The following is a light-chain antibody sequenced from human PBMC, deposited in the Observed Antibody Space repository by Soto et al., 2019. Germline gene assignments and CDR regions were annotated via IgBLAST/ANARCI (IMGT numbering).Light chain of an antibody. V-gene: IGKV1-5*01. CDR1: QSISSW. CDR2: DAS. Sequence: DIPMTQSHSALSASVGDRSTITCRASQSISSWLAWYQQKPGKAPKLLIYDASTLQSGVPSRYSGSGSGTEFTLTISNLQPDDFATHYCQQYESYSPWTFGQGTKVDIK. CDR3: QQYESYSPWT. J-gene: IGKJ1*01.